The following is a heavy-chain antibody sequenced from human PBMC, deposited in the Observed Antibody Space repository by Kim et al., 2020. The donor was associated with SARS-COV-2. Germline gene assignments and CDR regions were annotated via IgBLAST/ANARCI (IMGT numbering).Heavy chain of an antibody. Sequence: VRGRFTLSRDNSKNTLYLQMNSLRAEDTAVYYCAKDHRRWQGSTSCSDYWGQGTLVTVSS. J-gene: IGHJ4*02. D-gene: IGHD2-2*01. CDR3: AKDHRRWQGSTSCSDY. V-gene: IGHV3-30*02.